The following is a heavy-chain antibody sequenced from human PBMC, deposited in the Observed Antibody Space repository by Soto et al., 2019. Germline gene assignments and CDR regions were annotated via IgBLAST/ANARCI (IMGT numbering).Heavy chain of an antibody. CDR1: GFTFNYYP. CDR3: ARLPGALVAVLYIYPLDGREAMSDVDV. Sequence: QMQLVESGGGVVQPGESLRLSCAASGFTFNYYPMHWVRQTPGKGLEWVAVISFVGSNKYYADSVKGRFTISRDNSKNMLYLQMNSLRAEDAAVYYCARLPGALVAVLYIYPLDGREAMSDVDVWGQGTTVSVSS. D-gene: IGHD6-19*01. CDR2: ISFVGSNK. V-gene: IGHV3-30-3*01. J-gene: IGHJ6*02.